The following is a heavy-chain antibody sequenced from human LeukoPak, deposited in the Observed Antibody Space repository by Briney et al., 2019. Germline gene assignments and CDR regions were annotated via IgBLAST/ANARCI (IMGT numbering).Heavy chain of an antibody. CDR3: ARDLGGYDY. D-gene: IGHD3-16*01. Sequence: GSLRLSCAASGFTFSSYWMSWVRQAPGKGLEWLANIKQDGSEIHYVDSVKGRFTISRENAKNSLYLQMNSLRAEDTAVYYCARDLGGYDYWGQGTLVTVSS. J-gene: IGHJ4*02. V-gene: IGHV3-7*01. CDR1: GFTFSSYW. CDR2: IKQDGSEI.